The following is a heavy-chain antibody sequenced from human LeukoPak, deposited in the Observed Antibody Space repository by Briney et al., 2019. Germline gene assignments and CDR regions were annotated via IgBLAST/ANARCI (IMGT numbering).Heavy chain of an antibody. CDR1: GGSFSGYY. J-gene: IGHJ4*02. CDR3: ARGREGIRGHYFDY. CDR2: INHSGST. D-gene: IGHD3-3*02. V-gene: IGHV4-34*01. Sequence: PSETLSLTCAVYGGSFSGYYWSWIRQPPGKGLEWIGEINHSGSTNYNPSLKSRVTIPVDTSKNQFSLKLSSVTAADTAVYYCARGREGIRGHYFDYWGQGTLVTVSS.